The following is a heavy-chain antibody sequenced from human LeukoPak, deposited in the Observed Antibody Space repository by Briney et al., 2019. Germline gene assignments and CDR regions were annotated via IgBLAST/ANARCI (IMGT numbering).Heavy chain of an antibody. Sequence: GGSLRLSCAASTFTFSNYWMSWVRQAPGKGLEWVGNINQNGSEKYYADSVKGRFTFSRDNAKNSLYLQMNCLRAEDTAVYYCARAQSGHCSSTSCYDYGMDVWGKGTTVTVSS. CDR1: TFTFSNYW. J-gene: IGHJ6*04. D-gene: IGHD2-2*01. CDR2: INQNGSEK. V-gene: IGHV3-7*01. CDR3: ARAQSGHCSSTSCYDYGMDV.